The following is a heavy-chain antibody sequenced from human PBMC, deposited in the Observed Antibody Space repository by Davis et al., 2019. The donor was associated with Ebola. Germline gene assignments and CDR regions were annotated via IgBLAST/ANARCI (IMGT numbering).Heavy chain of an antibody. Sequence: MPSETLSLTCAVYGGSFSGYYWSWIRQSPGKGLEWIGEINHSGSTNYTPSLKSRVTISVDTSKNQFSLKLSSVTAADTAVYYCARGSSSWVYYGMDVWGQGTTVTVSS. CDR3: ARGSSSWVYYGMDV. CDR1: GGSFSGYY. D-gene: IGHD6-13*01. CDR2: INHSGST. J-gene: IGHJ6*02. V-gene: IGHV4-34*01.